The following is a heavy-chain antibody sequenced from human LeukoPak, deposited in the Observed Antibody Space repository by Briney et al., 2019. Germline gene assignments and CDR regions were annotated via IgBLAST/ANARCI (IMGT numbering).Heavy chain of an antibody. D-gene: IGHD2-2*01. V-gene: IGHV4-34*01. Sequence: SETLSLTCAVYGGSFSGYYWGWIRQPPGKGLEWIGEINHSGSTNCDPSLKSRVTISVDTSKNQFSLNLSSVTAADTAVYYCARDSTMPDYWGQGTLVTVSS. CDR3: ARDSTMPDY. CDR2: INHSGST. J-gene: IGHJ4*02. CDR1: GGSFSGYY.